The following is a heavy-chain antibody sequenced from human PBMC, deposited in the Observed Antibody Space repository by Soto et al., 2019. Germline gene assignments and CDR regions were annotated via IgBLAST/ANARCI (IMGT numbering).Heavy chain of an antibody. CDR1: GFTFSSYA. J-gene: IGHJ5*02. V-gene: IGHV3-23*01. CDR3: AKDPTSSWYDTLDDSNWFDP. CDR2: ISGSGGST. Sequence: GGSLRLSCAASGFTFSSYAMSWVRQAPGKGLEWVSAISGSGGSTYYADSVKGRFTISRDNSKNTLYLQMNSLRAEDTAVYYCAKDPTSSWYDTLDDSNWFDPWGQGTLVTVSS. D-gene: IGHD6-13*01.